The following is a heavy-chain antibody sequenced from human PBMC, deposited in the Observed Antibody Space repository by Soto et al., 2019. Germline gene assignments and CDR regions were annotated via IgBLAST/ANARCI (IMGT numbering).Heavy chain of an antibody. CDR3: ARGFSSGWSRIDS. Sequence: QVQLVESGGGVVQPGRSLRLSCAASAFTFSGYAMHWVRQAPGKGLEWVAVISNDGSNKYYADSVKGRFTISRDNSKNTLFLQTNSLRPEDTAVYHCARGFSSGWSRIDSWGQGIMVTV. D-gene: IGHD6-19*01. CDR2: ISNDGSNK. CDR1: AFTFSGYA. J-gene: IGHJ4*02. V-gene: IGHV3-30-3*01.